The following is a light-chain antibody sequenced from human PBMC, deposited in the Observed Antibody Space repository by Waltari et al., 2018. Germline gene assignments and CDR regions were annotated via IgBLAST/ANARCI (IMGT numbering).Light chain of an antibody. J-gene: IGLJ3*02. CDR3: CSYVGSSTFGV. Sequence: QSALTQPASVSGSPGQSITISCTGTSRDVGSYNLVSWYQQPPGKAPKLMIYEGSKRPSGVSNRFSGSKSGNTASLTISGLQAEDEADYYCCSYVGSSTFGVFGGGTELTVL. CDR1: SRDVGSYNL. V-gene: IGLV2-23*03. CDR2: EGS.